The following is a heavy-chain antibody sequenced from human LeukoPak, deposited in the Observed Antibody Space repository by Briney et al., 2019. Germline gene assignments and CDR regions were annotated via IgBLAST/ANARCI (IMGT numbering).Heavy chain of an antibody. Sequence: PGGSLRLSCAPSGFNFRIYGMHWVRQAPGKGLEWVAVIWYDGIDKYYADSVKGRFTISRDNAKNSLYLQMNSLRAEDTAVYYCARDWYDVYDFWSGYSAQPDYWGQGTLVTVSS. CDR2: IWYDGIDK. CDR1: GFNFRIYG. V-gene: IGHV3-33*01. D-gene: IGHD3-3*01. CDR3: ARDWYDVYDFWSGYSAQPDY. J-gene: IGHJ4*02.